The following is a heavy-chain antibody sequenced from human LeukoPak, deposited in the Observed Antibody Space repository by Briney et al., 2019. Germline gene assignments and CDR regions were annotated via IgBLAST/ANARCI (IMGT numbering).Heavy chain of an antibody. J-gene: IGHJ1*01. CDR2: IIPIFGTA. D-gene: IGHD2-2*01. V-gene: IGHV1-69*13. Sequence: SVKVSCKASGGTFSSYAISWVRQAPGQGLEWMGGIIPIFGTANYAQKFQGRVTITADESTSTAYMELSSLRSEDTAVYYCARPPIGCSSTSCSSTEYFQHWGQGTLVTVFS. CDR1: GGTFSSYA. CDR3: ARPPIGCSSTSCSSTEYFQH.